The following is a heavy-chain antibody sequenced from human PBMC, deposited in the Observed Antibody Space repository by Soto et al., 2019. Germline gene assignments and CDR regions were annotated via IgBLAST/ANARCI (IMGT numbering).Heavy chain of an antibody. D-gene: IGHD6-6*01. V-gene: IGHV3-48*01. CDR1: GFTFSAYS. CDR3: ARETEYSSSSGGFDY. Sequence: GGSLRLSCAASGFTFSAYSMNWVRQAPGKGLGWVSYISSSSSTIYYADSVKGRFTISRDNAKNSLYLQMNSLRAVDTAVYYCARETEYSSSSGGFDYWGQGTLVTVSS. CDR2: ISSSSSTI. J-gene: IGHJ4*02.